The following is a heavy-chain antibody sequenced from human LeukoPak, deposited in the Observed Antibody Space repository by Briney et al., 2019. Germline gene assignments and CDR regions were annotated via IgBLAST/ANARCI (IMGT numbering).Heavy chain of an antibody. CDR3: ARDRRYYDILTGYYTEGYFDY. Sequence: SVKVSCKASGGTFSSYAISWVRQAPGQGLEWMGGIIPIFGTANYAQKFQGRVTMTRDTSISTAYMELSRLRSDDTAVYYCARDRRYYDILTGYYTEGYFDYWGQGTLVTVSS. CDR1: GGTFSSYA. CDR2: IIPIFGTA. D-gene: IGHD3-9*01. V-gene: IGHV1-69*05. J-gene: IGHJ4*02.